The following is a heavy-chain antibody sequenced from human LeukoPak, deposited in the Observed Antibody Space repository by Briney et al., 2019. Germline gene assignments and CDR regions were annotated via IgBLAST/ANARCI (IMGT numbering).Heavy chain of an antibody. V-gene: IGHV1-69*13. CDR1: GGTFSSYA. Sequence: GASVKVSCKASGGTFSSYAISWVRQAPGQGLEWMGGIIPIFGTANYAQKFQGRVTITADESTSTAYMELSSLRSEDTAVYYCARSHDYGDYFSFTYRRGDFDYWGQGTLVTVSS. D-gene: IGHD4-17*01. CDR2: IIPIFGTA. J-gene: IGHJ4*02. CDR3: ARSHDYGDYFSFTYRRGDFDY.